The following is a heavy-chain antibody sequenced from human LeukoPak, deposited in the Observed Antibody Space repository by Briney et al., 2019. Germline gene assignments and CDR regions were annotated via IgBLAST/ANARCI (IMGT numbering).Heavy chain of an antibody. J-gene: IGHJ4*02. D-gene: IGHD2-2*01. CDR3: AKRGATYCSSTSCYAHTDY. CDR2: IRYDGSNK. V-gene: IGHV3-30*02. Sequence: YPGGSLRLSCAASGFTFSSYGMHWVRQAPGKGLEWVAFIRYDGSNKYYADSVKGRFTISRDNSKNTLYLQMNSLRAEDTAVYYCAKRGATYCSSTSCYAHTDYWGQGTLVTVSS. CDR1: GFTFSSYG.